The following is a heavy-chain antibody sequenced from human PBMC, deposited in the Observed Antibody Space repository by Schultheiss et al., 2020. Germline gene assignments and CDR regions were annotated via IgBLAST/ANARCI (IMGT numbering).Heavy chain of an antibody. CDR1: GGSISSYY. V-gene: IGHV4-59*01. D-gene: IGHD3-10*01. J-gene: IGHJ5*02. Sequence: TLSLTCTVSGGSISSYYWSWIRQPPGKGLEWIGYIYYSGSTNYNPSLKSRVTISVDTSKNQFSLKLSSVTAADTAVYYCARESYGSGSYYNGGGWFDPWGTGTLVTVPS. CDR2: IYYSGST. CDR3: ARESYGSGSYYNGGGWFDP.